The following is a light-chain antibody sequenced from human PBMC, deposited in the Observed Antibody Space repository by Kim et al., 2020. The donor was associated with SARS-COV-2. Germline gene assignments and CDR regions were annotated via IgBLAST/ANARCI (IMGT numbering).Light chain of an antibody. CDR2: AAS. CDR1: QGISNY. V-gene: IGKV1-27*01. CDR3: QKYNSAPQT. Sequence: ATVGDRVTTTCRARQGISNYLAWYQQKPGKVPRLLIYAASTLQSGVPSRFSGSGSGTDFTLTISSLQPEDVATYYCQKYNSAPQTFGGGTKVDIK. J-gene: IGKJ4*01.